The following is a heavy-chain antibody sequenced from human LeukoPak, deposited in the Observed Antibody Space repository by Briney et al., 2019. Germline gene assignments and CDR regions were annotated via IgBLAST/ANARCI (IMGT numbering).Heavy chain of an antibody. Sequence: GGSLRLSCAASGFTFNTYSMNWVRQAPGKGLEWVSSISSSSSYIYYADSVKGRFTISRDNAENSLYLQLTSLRAEDTAVYYCARDGGYCSSSSCYKWFDPWGQGTLVTVSS. CDR3: ARDGGYCSSSSCYKWFDP. D-gene: IGHD2-2*02. CDR1: GFTFNTYS. CDR2: ISSSSSYI. J-gene: IGHJ5*02. V-gene: IGHV3-21*01.